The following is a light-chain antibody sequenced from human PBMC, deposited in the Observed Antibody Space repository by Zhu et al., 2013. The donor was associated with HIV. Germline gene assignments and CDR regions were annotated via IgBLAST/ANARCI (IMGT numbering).Light chain of an antibody. CDR3: SSYTATATPLV. J-gene: IGLJ3*02. CDR2: EVI. V-gene: IGLV2-14*02. CDR1: SSDVGTYNL. Sequence: QSALTQPASVSGSPGQSITISCSGSSSDVGTYNLVSWYQQHPGKAPTLIIYEVIKRPSGVSNRFSGSKSGNTAYLTISGLQAEDEADYYCSSYTATATPLVFGGGTKLAVL.